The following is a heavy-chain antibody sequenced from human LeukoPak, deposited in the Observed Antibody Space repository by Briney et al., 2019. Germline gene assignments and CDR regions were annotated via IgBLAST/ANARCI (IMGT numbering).Heavy chain of an antibody. CDR2: IYHSGST. V-gene: IGHV4-4*02. CDR1: GGSISSSNW. J-gene: IGHJ5*02. D-gene: IGHD2-2*01. CDR3: ARIMGRGYCSSTSCRGDWFDP. Sequence: SETPSLTCAVSGGSISSSNWWSWVRQPPGKGLEWIGEIYHSGSTNYNPSLKSRVTISVDKSKNQFSLKMSSVTAADTAVYYCARIMGRGYCSSTSCRGDWFDPWGQGTLVTVSS.